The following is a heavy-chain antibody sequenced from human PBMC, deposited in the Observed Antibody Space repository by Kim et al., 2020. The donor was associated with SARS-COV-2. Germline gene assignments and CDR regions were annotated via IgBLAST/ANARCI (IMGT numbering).Heavy chain of an antibody. J-gene: IGHJ4*01. V-gene: IGHV4-31*03. CDR1: GGSMSSGTYY. CDR2: VFYSGST. CDR3: ARLQGELTPYSFDY. Sequence: SETLSLTCTVSGGSMSSGTYYWSWIRQHPGKGLEWIGYVFYSGSTYYNPSLKSRLTISVDTSKNQFSLRLSSVTAADTSVYYCARLQGELTPYSFDYWG. D-gene: IGHD3-10*01.